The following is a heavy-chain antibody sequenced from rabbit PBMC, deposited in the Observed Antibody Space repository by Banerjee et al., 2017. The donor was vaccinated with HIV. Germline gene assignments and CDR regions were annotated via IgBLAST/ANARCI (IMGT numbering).Heavy chain of an antibody. J-gene: IGHJ4*01. CDR2: IYTDSGST. D-gene: IGHD2-1*01. CDR1: GFDLSSYYY. Sequence: QQQLEESGGGLVKPGGTLTLTCKASGFDLSSYYYMCWVRQAPGKGLEWIGCIYTDSGSTWYASWVNGRFTISRSTSLNTVDLKMTSLTAADTATYFCARDAGYGGYGYYNLWGPGTLVTVS. CDR3: ARDAGYGGYGYYNL. V-gene: IGHV1S43*01.